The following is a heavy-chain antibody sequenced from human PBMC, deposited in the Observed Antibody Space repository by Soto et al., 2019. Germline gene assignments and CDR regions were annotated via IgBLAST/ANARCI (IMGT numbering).Heavy chain of an antibody. D-gene: IGHD6-13*01. J-gene: IGHJ4*02. CDR3: ARGGHIAAAGS. V-gene: IGHV4-34*01. Sequence: QVQLQQWGAGLLKPSETLSLTCAVYGGSFSGYYWSWIRQPPGKGLEWIGEINHSGSTNYNPSLKSRVTISVDTSKNQFSLKLSSVTAADTAVYYCARGGHIAAAGSWGQGTLVTVSS. CDR2: INHSGST. CDR1: GGSFSGYY.